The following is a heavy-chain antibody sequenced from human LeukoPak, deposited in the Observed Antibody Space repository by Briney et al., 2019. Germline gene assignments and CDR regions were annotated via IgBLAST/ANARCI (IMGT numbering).Heavy chain of an antibody. CDR3: ARYYYGSGNFYYYYGMDV. Sequence: PGGSLRLSCAASGFTFSSYSMNWVRQAPGKGLEWVSSISSSSSCIYYADSVKGRFTISRDNAKNSLYLQMNSLRAEDTAVYYCARYYYGSGNFYYYYGMDVWGQGTTVTVSS. D-gene: IGHD3-10*01. V-gene: IGHV3-21*01. J-gene: IGHJ6*02. CDR2: ISSSSSCI. CDR1: GFTFSSYS.